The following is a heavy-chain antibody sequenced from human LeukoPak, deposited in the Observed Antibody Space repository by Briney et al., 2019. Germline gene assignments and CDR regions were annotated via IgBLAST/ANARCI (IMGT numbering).Heavy chain of an antibody. Sequence: GGSLRLSCAASGFTFSSYSMNWVRQAPGKGLEWVSYISSSSRSTIYYADSVKGRFTISRDNVENSLYLQMNSLRAEDTAVYYCARRSGTSRYPDYWGQGTLVTVSS. CDR3: ARRSGTSRYPDY. CDR1: GFTFSSYS. CDR2: ISSSSRSTI. D-gene: IGHD1-26*01. V-gene: IGHV3-48*04. J-gene: IGHJ4*02.